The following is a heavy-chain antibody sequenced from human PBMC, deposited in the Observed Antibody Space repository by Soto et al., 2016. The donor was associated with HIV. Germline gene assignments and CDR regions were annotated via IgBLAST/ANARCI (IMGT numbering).Heavy chain of an antibody. CDR2: FDPEDGET. D-gene: IGHD3-22*01. V-gene: IGHV1-24*01. Sequence: QVQVEQSGAEVKKPGASVKVSCKVSGYIVTELSMHWVRQAPAKGLEWMGGFDPEDGETMYAQKFQGRLTMTMDTSTDTVYMELNNLKSEDTAIYYCATGLTVWGQGPMLTVSS. CDR1: GYIVTELS. CDR3: ATGLTV. J-gene: IGHJ3*01.